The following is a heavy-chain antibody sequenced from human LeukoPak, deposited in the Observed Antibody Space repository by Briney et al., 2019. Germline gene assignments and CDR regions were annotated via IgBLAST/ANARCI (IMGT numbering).Heavy chain of an antibody. J-gene: IGHJ5*02. CDR2: ISGSGIST. CDR3: ARGEYNWNDLHL. V-gene: IGHV3-23*01. CDR1: GFTFSDYG. D-gene: IGHD1-20*01. Sequence: GGSLRLSCAAAGFTFSDYGMNWVRQAPGKGLEWVSGISGSGISTYYADSEKGRFTISRDNSKNTLYLQMNSLRAEDTAVYYCARGEYNWNDLHLWGQGTLVTVSS.